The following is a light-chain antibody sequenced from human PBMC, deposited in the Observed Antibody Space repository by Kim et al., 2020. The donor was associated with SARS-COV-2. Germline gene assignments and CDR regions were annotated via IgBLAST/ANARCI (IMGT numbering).Light chain of an antibody. Sequence: DIQLTQSPSFLSASVGDRVTITCRASQGISSYLAWYQQKPGKAPKLLNYAASTLQSGVPSRFSGSGSGTEFTLTISSLQPEDFATYYCQQLNSYRRTFGQGTKVDIK. V-gene: IGKV1-9*01. CDR1: QGISSY. CDR3: QQLNSYRRT. J-gene: IGKJ1*01. CDR2: AAS.